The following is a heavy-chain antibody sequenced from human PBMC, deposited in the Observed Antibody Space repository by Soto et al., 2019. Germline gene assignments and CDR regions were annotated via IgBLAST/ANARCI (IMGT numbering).Heavy chain of an antibody. V-gene: IGHV3-30-3*01. CDR3: ARERVDTAMVIDY. J-gene: IGHJ4*02. CDR1: GFTFSSYA. CDR2: ISYGGSNK. Sequence: QVQLVESGGGVVQPGRSLRLSCAASGFTFSSYAMHWVRQAPGKGLEWVAVISYGGSNKYYADSVKGRFTISRDNSKNTLYLQMNSLRAEDTAVYYCARERVDTAMVIDYWGQGTLVTVSS. D-gene: IGHD5-18*01.